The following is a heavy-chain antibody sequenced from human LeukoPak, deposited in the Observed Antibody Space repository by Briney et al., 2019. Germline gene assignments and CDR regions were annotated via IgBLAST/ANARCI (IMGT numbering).Heavy chain of an antibody. Sequence: SETLSLTCAVYGGSFSGYCWSWIRQPPGKGLEWIGEINHSGSTNYNPSLKSRVTISVDTSKNQFSLKLSSVTAADTAVYYCARAFGDYSSNYWGQGTLVTVSS. CDR2: INHSGST. D-gene: IGHD4-17*01. CDR3: ARAFGDYSSNY. V-gene: IGHV4-34*01. J-gene: IGHJ4*02. CDR1: GGSFSGYC.